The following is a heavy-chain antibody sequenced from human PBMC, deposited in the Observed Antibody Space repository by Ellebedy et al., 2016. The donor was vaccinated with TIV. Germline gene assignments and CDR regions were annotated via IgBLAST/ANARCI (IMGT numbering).Heavy chain of an antibody. CDR3: ARRGGNVWYFDL. D-gene: IGHD4-23*01. J-gene: IGHJ2*01. V-gene: IGHV5-51*01. CDR2: IYPGDSDT. CDR1: GYTFTTYW. Sequence: GESLKISCKASGYTFTTYWIGWVRQMPGKGLEWMGIIYPGDSDTRYSPSFQGRVTLSADKSINTAYLQWSSLKASDTAMYYCARRGGNVWYFDLWGRGTLVTVSS.